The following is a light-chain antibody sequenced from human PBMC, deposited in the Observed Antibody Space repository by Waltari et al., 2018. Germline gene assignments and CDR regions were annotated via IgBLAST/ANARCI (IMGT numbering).Light chain of an antibody. CDR2: YNSDPEK. Sequence: QPVLPQPPSSSASPGESARLTCTFPGDCHVGDFIIYCHQQRPGSPPGFLLYYNSDPEKAQGSGVPSRFSGSKDASANAGILLSSGLQSEDEADYYCMFWPSNGWVFGGGTKLTVL. CDR3: MFWPSNGWV. CDR1: GDCHVGDFI. V-gene: IGLV5-37*01. J-gene: IGLJ3*02.